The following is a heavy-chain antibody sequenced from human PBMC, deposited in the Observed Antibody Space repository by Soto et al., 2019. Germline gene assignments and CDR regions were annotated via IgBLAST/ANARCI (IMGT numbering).Heavy chain of an antibody. D-gene: IGHD2-21*02. J-gene: IGHJ4*02. Sequence: GGSLRLSCAASGFTFSSYAMSWVRQAPGKGLGWVSAISGSGGSTYYADSVKGRFTISRDNSKNTLYLQMNSLRAEDTAVYYCAKRAYCGGDCYRPPLFDYWGLGTLVTVSS. CDR1: GFTFSSYA. V-gene: IGHV3-23*01. CDR2: ISGSGGST. CDR3: AKRAYCGGDCYRPPLFDY.